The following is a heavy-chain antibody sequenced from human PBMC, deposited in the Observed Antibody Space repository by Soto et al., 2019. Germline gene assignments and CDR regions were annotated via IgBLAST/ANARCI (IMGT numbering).Heavy chain of an antibody. CDR3: ARDGVATIFPYYYYGMDV. CDR1: GFTFSSYS. CDR2: ISSSSSNI. D-gene: IGHD5-12*01. Sequence: EVQLVESGGGLVKPGGTLRLSCAASGFTFSSYSMNWVRQAPGKGLEWVSSISSSSSNIYYADSVKGRFTISRDNAKNSLYLQMNSLRAEDTAVYYCARDGVATIFPYYYYGMDVWGQGTTVTVSS. J-gene: IGHJ6*02. V-gene: IGHV3-21*01.